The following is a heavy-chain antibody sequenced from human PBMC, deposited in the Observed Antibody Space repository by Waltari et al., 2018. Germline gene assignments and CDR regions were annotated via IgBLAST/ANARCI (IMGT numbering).Heavy chain of an antibody. CDR3: AKGLGSYYAFDY. Sequence: QVQLVESGGGVVQPGGSLRLSCAASGFPFGTSGLHWVRQAPGKGLEWVAFIRYDGSNKYYADSVKGRFTISRDNSKNTLYLQMNSLRAEDTAVYYCAKGLGSYYAFDYWGQGTLVTVSS. V-gene: IGHV3-30*02. J-gene: IGHJ4*02. CDR1: GFPFGTSG. CDR2: IRYDGSNK. D-gene: IGHD1-26*01.